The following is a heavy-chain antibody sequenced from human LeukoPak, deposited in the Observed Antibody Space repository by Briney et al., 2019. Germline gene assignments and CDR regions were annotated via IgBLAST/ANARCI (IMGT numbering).Heavy chain of an antibody. V-gene: IGHV3-21*04. CDR2: ISSSSSYI. Sequence: GSLRLSCAASGFTFSSYSMNWVRQAPGKGLEWVSSISSSSSYIYYADSVKGRFTISRDNAKNSLYLQMNSLKTEDTAVYYCARDGEEDAFDIWGQGTMVTVSS. J-gene: IGHJ3*02. CDR3: ARDGEEDAFDI. D-gene: IGHD7-27*01. CDR1: GFTFSSYS.